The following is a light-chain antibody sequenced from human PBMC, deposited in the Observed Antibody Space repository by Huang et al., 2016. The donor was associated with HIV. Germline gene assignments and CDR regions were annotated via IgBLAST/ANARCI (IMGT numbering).Light chain of an antibody. V-gene: IGKV1-5*03. CDR2: NAS. CDR1: QSNTNW. CDR3: QQYNTWT. J-gene: IGKJ1*01. Sequence: DIQMTQSPSTLSASVGDRVTITCRASQSNTNWLAWYQQKPGKAPNLLIYNASNLESGVPSRFSGGGSGTECTLTISSLQPDDFATYYCQQYNTWTFGQGTKVEIK.